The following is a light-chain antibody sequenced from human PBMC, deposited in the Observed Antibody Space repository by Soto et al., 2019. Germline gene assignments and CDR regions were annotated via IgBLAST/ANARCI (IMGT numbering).Light chain of an antibody. J-gene: IGLJ1*01. CDR3: TSYTSSSSYG. Sequence: QSVLTQPASVSGSPGQSITIYCSGTSSDVGGYNFVSWFQQHPDKVPKLLIYDVTNRPSGISNRFSGSKSGNTASLTISGLQAEDEADYYCTSYTSSSSYGFGTGTKVTVL. CDR1: SSDVGGYNF. V-gene: IGLV2-14*01. CDR2: DVT.